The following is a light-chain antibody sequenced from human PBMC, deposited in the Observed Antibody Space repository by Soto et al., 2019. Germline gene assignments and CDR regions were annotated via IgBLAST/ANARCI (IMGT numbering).Light chain of an antibody. CDR2: DVS. Sequence: QSALTQPRSVSGSPGQSVTISCTGTSSDVGGYNYVSWYQHHPGKAPKLMIYDVSKRPSGVPDRFSGSKSGNTASLTISGLQAEDEADYYCCSYGGSNIYVFGIGTKLTVL. CDR1: SSDVGGYNY. CDR3: CSYGGSNIYV. V-gene: IGLV2-11*01. J-gene: IGLJ1*01.